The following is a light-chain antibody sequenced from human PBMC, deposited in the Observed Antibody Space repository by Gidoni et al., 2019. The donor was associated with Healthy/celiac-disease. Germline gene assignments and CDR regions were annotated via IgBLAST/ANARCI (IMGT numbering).Light chain of an antibody. CDR2: AAS. J-gene: IGKJ2*01. CDR1: QSISSY. Sequence: DIQMTQSPSSLSASVGDRVTITCRASQSISSYLNWYQQKPGKAPKLLIYAASSLQSGGPSRFSGSGSVTDFTLTISSLQPEDFATYYCQQSYSTPYTFGQXTKLEIK. V-gene: IGKV1-39*01. CDR3: QQSYSTPYT.